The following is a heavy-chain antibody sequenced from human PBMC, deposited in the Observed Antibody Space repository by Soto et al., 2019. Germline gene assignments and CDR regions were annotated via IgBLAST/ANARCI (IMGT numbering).Heavy chain of an antibody. J-gene: IGHJ4*02. CDR3: ATFPDYDYVWGNHLDY. CDR1: GGSISSSSYY. Sequence: SETLSLTCIVSGGSISSSSYYWGWIRQPPGKGLEWIGSIYFSGSTSYNPSLKSRVTISIDPSKNQFSLELTSVTAADTAVYYCATFPDYDYVWGNHLDYWGQGTLVTVSS. D-gene: IGHD3-16*01. V-gene: IGHV4-39*01. CDR2: IYFSGST.